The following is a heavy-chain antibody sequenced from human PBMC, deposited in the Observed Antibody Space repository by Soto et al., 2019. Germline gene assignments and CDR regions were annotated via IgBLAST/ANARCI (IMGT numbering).Heavy chain of an antibody. J-gene: IGHJ4*02. V-gene: IGHV1-46*01. D-gene: IGHD2-15*01. CDR3: ARGGDRLGGYYLPYFDY. CDR1: GYTFTSYY. CDR2: MNPSVGST. Sequence: ASVKVSCKASGYTFTSYYMHWVRQAPGEGLEWMGVMNPSVGSTSYAQKFQGRVTMTRDTSTKIVYMELSSLRSEDTALYYCARGGDRLGGYYLPYFDYWGQGTLVTVSS.